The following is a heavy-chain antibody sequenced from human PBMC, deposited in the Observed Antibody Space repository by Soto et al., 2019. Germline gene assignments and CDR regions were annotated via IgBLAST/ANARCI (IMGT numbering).Heavy chain of an antibody. V-gene: IGHV1-18*01. Sequence: QVHLVQSGAEVKKPGDSVKVSCQGSGYAFTTYGITWVRQATGQGLEWMGWISAHNGNTNYAQKLQVRVTVTRDTATSKASMELRSLRYGDTAVYYCSRGSYGDYGGQGALVTVSS. CDR1: GYAFTTYG. CDR2: ISAHNGNT. J-gene: IGHJ4*02. CDR3: SRGSYGDY. D-gene: IGHD3-10*01.